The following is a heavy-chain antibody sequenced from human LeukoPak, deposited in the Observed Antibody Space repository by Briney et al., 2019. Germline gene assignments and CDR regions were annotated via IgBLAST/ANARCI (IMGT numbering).Heavy chain of an antibody. V-gene: IGHV3-48*04. CDR1: GFTFSSYA. J-gene: IGHJ4*02. Sequence: PGGSLRLSCAASGFTFSSYAMSWVRQAPGEGLEWVSYISSSSTTIYYADSVKGRFTISRDNAKNSLYLQMNSLRAEDTALYYCARDLSLIVGVPGYWGQGTLVTVSS. D-gene: IGHD1-26*01. CDR2: ISSSSTTI. CDR3: ARDLSLIVGVPGY.